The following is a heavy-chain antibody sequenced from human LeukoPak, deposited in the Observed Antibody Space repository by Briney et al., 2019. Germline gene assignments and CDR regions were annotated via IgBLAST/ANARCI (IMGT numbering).Heavy chain of an antibody. V-gene: IGHV3-43*02. CDR1: GFTFDDYA. D-gene: IGHD1-26*01. J-gene: IGHJ4*02. CDR3: AREELSY. Sequence: GGSLRLSCAASGFTFDDYAMHWVRQAPGKGLTWVSLITGDGSNTYYAASVKGRFTISRDNAKNSLYLQMNSLRAEDTAVYYCAREELSYWGQGTLVTVSS. CDR2: ITGDGSNT.